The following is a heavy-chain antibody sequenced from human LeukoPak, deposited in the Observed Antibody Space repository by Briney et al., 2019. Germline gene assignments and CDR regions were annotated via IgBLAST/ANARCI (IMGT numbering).Heavy chain of an antibody. CDR3: AGHEEGIAAAGTHNWFDP. V-gene: IGHV5-51*01. CDR2: IYPGDSDT. CDR1: GYSFTSYW. J-gene: IGHJ5*02. D-gene: IGHD6-13*01. Sequence: GKSLQISCKGSGYSFTSYWIGWVRQMPGKGLEWMGIIYPGDSDTRYSPSFQGQVTISADKSISTAYLQWSSLKASDTAMYYCAGHEEGIAAAGTHNWFDPWGQGTLVTVSS.